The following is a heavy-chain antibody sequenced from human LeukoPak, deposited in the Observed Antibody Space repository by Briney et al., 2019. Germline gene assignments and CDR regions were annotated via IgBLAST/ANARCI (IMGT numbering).Heavy chain of an antibody. Sequence: ASVKDSCKASGYTFTGYYMHWVRPAPGQGLEWMGWINPNSGGTNYAQKFQGRVTMTRDTSISTAYMELSRLRSDDTAVYYCARDNSAPPVLMFDPWGQGTLVTVSS. D-gene: IGHD2/OR15-2a*01. CDR2: INPNSGGT. CDR3: ARDNSAPPVLMFDP. CDR1: GYTFTGYY. J-gene: IGHJ5*02. V-gene: IGHV1-2*02.